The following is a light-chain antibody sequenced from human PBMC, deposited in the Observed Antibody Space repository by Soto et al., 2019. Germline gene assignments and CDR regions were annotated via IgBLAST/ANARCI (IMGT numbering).Light chain of an antibody. V-gene: IGKV3-20*01. CDR1: QNVARNY. J-gene: IGKJ4*01. CDR2: DAS. CDR3: QQYATSPLA. Sequence: ENVLTRSPGTLSLSPGESATLSCRASQNVARNYLAWFQQRPGQAPRLLIYDASTRATGIPDRFSGSGSGTDFTLTISRLEPEDFAVYFCQQYATSPLAFGGGTKVDI.